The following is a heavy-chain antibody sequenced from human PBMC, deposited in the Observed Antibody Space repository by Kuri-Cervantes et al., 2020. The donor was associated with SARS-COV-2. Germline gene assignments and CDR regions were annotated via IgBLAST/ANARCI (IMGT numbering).Heavy chain of an antibody. Sequence: GESLKISCAASGFTFSSYSMNWVRQAPGKGLEWVSYISSSSSTIYYADSVKGRFTISRDNAKSSLYLQMNSLRAEDTAVYYCARSYSSSWYRGYYYYMDVWGKGTTVTVSS. V-gene: IGHV3-48*01. CDR3: ARSYSSSWYRGYYYYMDV. D-gene: IGHD6-13*01. CDR2: ISSSSSTI. CDR1: GFTFSSYS. J-gene: IGHJ6*03.